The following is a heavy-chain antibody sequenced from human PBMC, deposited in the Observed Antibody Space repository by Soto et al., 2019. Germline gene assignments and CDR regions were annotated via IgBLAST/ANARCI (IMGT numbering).Heavy chain of an antibody. CDR1: GGSVSSGSYY. CDR3: ARDQGGYNSY. V-gene: IGHV4-61*01. D-gene: IGHD5-12*01. J-gene: IGHJ4*02. Sequence: SETLSLTCTVSGGSVSSGSYYWSWIRQPPGKGLEWIGYIYYSGSTNYNPSLKSRGTISVDTSKNQFSLKLSSVTAADTAVYYCARDQGGYNSYWERGTRV. CDR2: IYYSGST.